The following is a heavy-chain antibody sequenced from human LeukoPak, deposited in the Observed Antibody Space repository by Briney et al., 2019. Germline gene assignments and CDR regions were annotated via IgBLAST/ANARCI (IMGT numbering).Heavy chain of an antibody. CDR3: AKQVVIVVVPAAILD. CDR1: GFTFSSSW. J-gene: IGHJ4*02. Sequence: GGSLRLSCTASGFTFSSSWMHWVRQGPGMGLVWVSRINSAGSSITYADSVKGRFTISRDNAKNTLYLQMNSLRAEDTAVYYCAKQVVIVVVPAAILDWGQGTLVTVSS. D-gene: IGHD2-2*02. V-gene: IGHV3-74*01. CDR2: INSAGSSI.